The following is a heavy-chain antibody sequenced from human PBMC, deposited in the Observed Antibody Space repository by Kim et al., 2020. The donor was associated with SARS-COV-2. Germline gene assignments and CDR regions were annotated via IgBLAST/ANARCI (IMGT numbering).Heavy chain of an antibody. CDR3: ARRGTYYYGSVDY. V-gene: IGHV1-8*01. Sequence: AQKYQGRVTMTRNTAISTAYMELSSLRSEDTAVYYCARRGTYYYGSVDYWGQGTLVTVSS. D-gene: IGHD3-10*01. J-gene: IGHJ4*02.